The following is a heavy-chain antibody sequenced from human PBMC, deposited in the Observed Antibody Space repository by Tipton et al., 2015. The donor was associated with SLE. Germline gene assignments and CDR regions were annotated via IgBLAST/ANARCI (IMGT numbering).Heavy chain of an antibody. CDR2: ISGSGGST. CDR1: GFTFSSYA. J-gene: IGHJ4*02. V-gene: IGHV3-23*01. Sequence: SLRLSCAASGFTFSSYAMSWVRQAPGKGLEWVSAISGSGGSTYYADSVKGRFTISRDNSKNTLYLQMNSLRAEDTAVYYCARAGRPSSIAVASDYWGQGTLVTVSS. CDR3: ARAGRPSSIAVASDY. D-gene: IGHD6-19*01.